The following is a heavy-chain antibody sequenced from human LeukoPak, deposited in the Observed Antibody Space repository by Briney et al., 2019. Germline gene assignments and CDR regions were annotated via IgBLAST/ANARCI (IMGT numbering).Heavy chain of an antibody. CDR3: ARDAGNSGYGCDL. CDR1: GFTFSSYA. V-gene: IGHV3-23*01. Sequence: PGGSLRLSCAASGFTFSSYAMSWVRQAPGKGLEWVSGISGSGDNTYYADSVKGRFTISRDNARNLMYLQMNNLRGEDTAIYYCARDAGNSGYGCDLWGQGTLVTVSS. J-gene: IGHJ5*02. CDR2: ISGSGDNT. D-gene: IGHD5-12*01.